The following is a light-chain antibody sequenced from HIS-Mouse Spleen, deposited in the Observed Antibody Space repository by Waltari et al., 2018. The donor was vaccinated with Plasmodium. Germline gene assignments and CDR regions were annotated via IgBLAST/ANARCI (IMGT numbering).Light chain of an antibody. V-gene: IGLV2-8*01. Sequence: QSALTQPPSVSGSPGPSVTISCPGPTSDVAGTNSVTWSLQPPGKAPTLMIYEVSKRPSGVPDRFSGSKSGNTASLTVSWLQAEDEADYYCSSYAGSNNLVFGGGTKLTVL. CDR3: SSYAGSNNLV. CDR1: TSDVAGTNS. J-gene: IGLJ2*01. CDR2: EVS.